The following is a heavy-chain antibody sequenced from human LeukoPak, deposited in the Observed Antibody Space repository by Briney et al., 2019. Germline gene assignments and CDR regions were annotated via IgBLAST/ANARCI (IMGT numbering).Heavy chain of an antibody. CDR1: GYTFTSYY. CDR3: ARLLWFGESRDY. D-gene: IGHD3-10*01. V-gene: IGHV1-2*02. Sequence: GASVKVSCKASGYTFTSYYMHWVRQAPGQGLEWMGWINPNSGGTNYAQKFQGRVTMTRDTSISTAYMELSRLRSDDTAVYYCARLLWFGESRDYWGQGTLVTVSS. J-gene: IGHJ4*02. CDR2: INPNSGGT.